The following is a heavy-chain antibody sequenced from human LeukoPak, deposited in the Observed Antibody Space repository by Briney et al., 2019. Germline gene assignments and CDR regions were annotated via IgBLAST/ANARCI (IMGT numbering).Heavy chain of an antibody. CDR2: VYDSGST. V-gene: IGHV4-59*01. CDR3: ARAANMDV. CDR1: GGSISGYY. Sequence: PSETLSLTCTVSGGSISGYYWSWIRQPPGKGLEWIGSVYDSGSTNYNPSLKSRVDISRDTPKNQVSLKMGSVSAADTAVYYCARAANMDVWGQGTTVTVSS. J-gene: IGHJ6*02.